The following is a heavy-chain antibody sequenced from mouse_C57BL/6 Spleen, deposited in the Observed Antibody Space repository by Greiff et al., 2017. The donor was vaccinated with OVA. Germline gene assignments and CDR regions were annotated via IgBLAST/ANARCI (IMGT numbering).Heavy chain of an antibody. D-gene: IGHD1-1*01. CDR2: IYPGSGST. CDR1: GYTFTSYW. CDR3: ARPPYYSGSSYEGY. J-gene: IGHJ2*01. Sequence: VQLQQPGAELVKPGASVKMSCKASGYTFTSYWITWVKQRPGQGLEWIGDIYPGSGSTNYNEKFKSKATLTVDTSSSTAYMQLSSLTSEDSAVYYGARPPYYSGSSYEGYWGQGTTLTVSS. V-gene: IGHV1-55*01.